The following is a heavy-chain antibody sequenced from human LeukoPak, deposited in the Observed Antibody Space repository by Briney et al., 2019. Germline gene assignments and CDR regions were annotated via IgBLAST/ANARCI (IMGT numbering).Heavy chain of an antibody. D-gene: IGHD3-10*01. J-gene: IGHJ4*02. CDR3: ARSAMVRGVITAWDY. CDR2: INPNSGGT. CDR1: GYTFSVYY. Sequence: GASLKVSCKASGYTFSVYYMHWVRQAPGQGLEWMGWINPNSGGTNYAQKFQGRVTMTRDTSINTAYMELSRLRSDDTAVYYCARSAMVRGVITAWDYWGQGTLVTVSS. V-gene: IGHV1-2*02.